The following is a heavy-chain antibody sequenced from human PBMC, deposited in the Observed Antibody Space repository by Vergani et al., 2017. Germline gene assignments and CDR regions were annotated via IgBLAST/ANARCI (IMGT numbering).Heavy chain of an antibody. CDR2: IYYSGGT. CDR1: GGSISSYY. Sequence: QVQLQESGPGLVKPSETLSLTCTVSGGSISSYYWSWIRQPPGKGLEWIGYIYYSGGTNYNPSLKSRVTISVDTSKNQFSLKLSSVTAADTAVYYCAAGYYDSSGYYNWFDPWGQGTLVTVSS. D-gene: IGHD3-22*01. CDR3: AAGYYDSSGYYNWFDP. J-gene: IGHJ5*02. V-gene: IGHV4-59*12.